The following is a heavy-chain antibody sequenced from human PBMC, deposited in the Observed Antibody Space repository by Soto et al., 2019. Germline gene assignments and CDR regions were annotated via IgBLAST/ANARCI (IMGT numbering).Heavy chain of an antibody. J-gene: IGHJ3*02. D-gene: IGHD3-3*01. CDR1: GYSFTSYW. CDR3: ASYDFWSGPGLDAFDI. Sequence: RGESLKISCKGSGYSFTSYWISWVRQMPGKGLEWMGRIDPSDSYTNYSPSFQGHVTISADKSINTAYLQWSSLKASDTAVYYCASYDFWSGPGLDAFDIWGQRTMVTVSS. V-gene: IGHV5-10-1*01. CDR2: IDPSDSYT.